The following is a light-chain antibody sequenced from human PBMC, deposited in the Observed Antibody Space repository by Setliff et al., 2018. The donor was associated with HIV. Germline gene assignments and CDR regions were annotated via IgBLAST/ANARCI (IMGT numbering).Light chain of an antibody. V-gene: IGLV2-14*03. CDR1: SSDIGRYNY. J-gene: IGLJ1*01. CDR2: DVS. CDR3: CSYARGSTYV. Sequence: QSALTQPASVSGSPGQSITISCTGTSSDIGRYNYVSWYQQYPGRGPTLVIFDVSVRPSGVSNRFSGSKSGNTASLIVSGLQPDDQADYYCCSYARGSTYVFGSGTKVTVL.